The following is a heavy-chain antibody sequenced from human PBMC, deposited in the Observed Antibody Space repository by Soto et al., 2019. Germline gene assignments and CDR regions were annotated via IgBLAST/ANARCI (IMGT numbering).Heavy chain of an antibody. CDR1: GFTFSSYG. D-gene: IGHD3-3*01. CDR2: ISYDGSNK. CDR3: AKSDDFWSGLDDY. J-gene: IGHJ4*02. Sequence: VQLVESGGGVVQPGRSLRLSCAASGFTFSSYGMHWVRQAPGKGLEWVAVISYDGSNKYYADSVKGRFTISRDNSKNTLYLQMNSLRAEDTAVYYCAKSDDFWSGLDDYWGQGTLVTVSS. V-gene: IGHV3-30*18.